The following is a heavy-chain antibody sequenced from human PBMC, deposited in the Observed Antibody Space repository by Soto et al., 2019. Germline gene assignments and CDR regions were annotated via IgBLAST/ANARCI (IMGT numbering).Heavy chain of an antibody. J-gene: IGHJ6*03. CDR1: GGSISSSSYY. CDR2: IYYSGST. CDR3: ASYYYYYYYMDV. Sequence: SETLSLTCTVSGGSISSSSYYWGWIRQPPGKGLEWIGSIYYSGSTYYNPSLKSRVTISVDTSKNQFSLKLSSVTAADTAVYYCASYYYYYYYMDVWGKGTTVTVSS. V-gene: IGHV4-39*01.